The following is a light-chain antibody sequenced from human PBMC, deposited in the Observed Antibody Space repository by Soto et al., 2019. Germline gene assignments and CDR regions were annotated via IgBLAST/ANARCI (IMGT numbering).Light chain of an antibody. V-gene: IGLV2-23*02. J-gene: IGLJ1*01. CDR3: CSYAGSSSAYV. CDR2: EVS. CDR1: SGDVGSYNV. Sequence: QSVLTNPASVSGSPGQSVTIACSGASGDVGSYNVVSWYQQHPGKAPKLLIYEVSKRPSGVSDRFSGSKSGNTASLTISGLQAEDEADYHCCSYAGSSSAYVFGTGTKVTVL.